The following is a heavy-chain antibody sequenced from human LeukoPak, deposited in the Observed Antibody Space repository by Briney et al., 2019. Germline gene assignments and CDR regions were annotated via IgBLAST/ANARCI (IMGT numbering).Heavy chain of an antibody. CDR1: GFTFSSYW. D-gene: IGHD6-13*01. J-gene: IGHJ4*02. Sequence: SGGSLRLSCAASGFTFSSYWMAWVRQAPGRGLEWVANMNQNGNEKYYVDSVKGRFTISRDNSKNTLYLQMNSLRAEDTAVYYCARVSEAHSVGYSSSYDWGQGTLVTVSS. CDR3: ARVSEAHSVGYSSSYD. CDR2: MNQNGNEK. V-gene: IGHV3-7*01.